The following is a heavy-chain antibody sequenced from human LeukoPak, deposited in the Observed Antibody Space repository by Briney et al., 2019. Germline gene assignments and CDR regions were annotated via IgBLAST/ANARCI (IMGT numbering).Heavy chain of an antibody. CDR3: AREGYDFWSGYPPTYYYGMDV. V-gene: IGHV3-30-3*01. J-gene: IGHJ6*02. CDR1: GFTFSSYA. D-gene: IGHD3-3*01. CDR2: ISYDGSNK. Sequence: PGRSLRLSCAASGFTFSSYAMHWVRQAPGKGLEWVAVISYDGSNKYYADSVKGRFTISRDNSKNTLYLQMNSLRAEDTAVYYCAREGYDFWSGYPPTYYYGMDVWGQGATVTVSS.